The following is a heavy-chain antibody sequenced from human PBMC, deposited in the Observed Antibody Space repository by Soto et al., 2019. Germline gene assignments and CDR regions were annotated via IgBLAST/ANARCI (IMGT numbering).Heavy chain of an antibody. D-gene: IGHD3-9*01. CDR1: GGSISSYY. V-gene: IGHV4-59*01. CDR2: IYYSGST. J-gene: IGHJ4*02. CDR3: ARNRRYFDWLAHFDY. Sequence: SETLSLTCTVSGGSISSYYWSWIRQPPGKGLEWIGYIYYSGSTNYNPSLKSRVTISVDTSKNQFSLKLSSVTAADTAVYYCARNRRYFDWLAHFDYWGQGTLVTVSS.